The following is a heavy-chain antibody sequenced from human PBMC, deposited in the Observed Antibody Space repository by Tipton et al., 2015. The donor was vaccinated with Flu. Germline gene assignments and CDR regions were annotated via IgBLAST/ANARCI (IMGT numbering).Heavy chain of an antibody. J-gene: IGHJ5*02. CDR2: TYYRSNWYN. CDR1: GDSVSTTSAA. V-gene: IGHV6-1*01. D-gene: IGHD1-26*01. CDR3: ARDIGHSGSIYDH. Sequence: GLVKPSQTPPLTCTISGDSVSTTSAAWDWIRRSPSRGFEWLGRTYYRSNWYNDYAESMKGRITINPDTSKNQFTLQLNSVTPEDTAVYYCARDIGHSGSIYDHWRQGALVTVSS.